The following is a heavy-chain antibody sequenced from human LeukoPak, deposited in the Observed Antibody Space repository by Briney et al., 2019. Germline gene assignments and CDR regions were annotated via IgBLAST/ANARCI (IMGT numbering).Heavy chain of an antibody. V-gene: IGHV3-30-3*01. J-gene: IGHJ5*02. Sequence: PGGSLRLSCAASGFTFSSYAMHWVRQAPGKGLEWVAVISYDGSNKYYADSVKGRFTISRDNSKNTLYLQMNSLRAEDTAVYYCARDFRAAAGTPNWFDPWGQGTLVTVSS. D-gene: IGHD6-13*01. CDR2: ISYDGSNK. CDR3: ARDFRAAAGTPNWFDP. CDR1: GFTFSSYA.